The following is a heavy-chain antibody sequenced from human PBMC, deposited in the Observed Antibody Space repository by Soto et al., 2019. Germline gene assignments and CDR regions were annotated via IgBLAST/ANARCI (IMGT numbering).Heavy chain of an antibody. CDR1: EVTLSRFW. CDR2: INEDGSAK. V-gene: IGHV3-7*03. Sequence: PGGSLRLSCAASEVTLSRFWMHWVRQAPGQGLEWVSNINEDGSAKNYVDSVKGRFTISRDNAKNSLYLQMNSLRAEDTAVYYCAGGPGWKMDYWGPGTLVTVSS. D-gene: IGHD3-16*01. CDR3: AGGPGWKMDY. J-gene: IGHJ4*02.